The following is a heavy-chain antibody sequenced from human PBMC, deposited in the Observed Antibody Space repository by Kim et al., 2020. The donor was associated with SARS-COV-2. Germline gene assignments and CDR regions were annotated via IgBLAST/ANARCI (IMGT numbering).Heavy chain of an antibody. CDR1: GFTLSDYY. CDR3: ARDSQYFIWSFDN. D-gene: IGHD3-9*01. J-gene: IGHJ4*02. CDR2: ITSSGKTI. V-gene: IGHV3-11*01. Sequence: GGSLRLSCAASGFTLSDYYLTWIRQAPGKGLEWLSYITSSGKTIYYTDSVKGRFTVSRDNARNSLYLQMDSLRAEDTAVYYCARDSQYFIWSFDNWGQGTLVTVSS.